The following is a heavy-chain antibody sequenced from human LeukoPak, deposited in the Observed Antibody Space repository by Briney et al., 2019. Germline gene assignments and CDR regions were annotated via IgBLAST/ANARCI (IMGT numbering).Heavy chain of an antibody. V-gene: IGHV4-4*07. J-gene: IGHJ4*02. Sequence: PSETPSLTCTVSGGSISSYYWSWIRQPAGKGLEWIGRIYTSESTNYNPSLKSRVTMSVDTSKNQFSLKLSSVTAADTAVYYCARSPYDFWSGYFALWGQGTLVTVSS. CDR1: GGSISSYY. CDR2: IYTSEST. CDR3: ARSPYDFWSGYFAL. D-gene: IGHD3-3*01.